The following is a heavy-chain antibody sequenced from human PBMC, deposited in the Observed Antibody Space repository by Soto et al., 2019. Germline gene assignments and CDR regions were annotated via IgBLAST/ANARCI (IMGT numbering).Heavy chain of an antibody. CDR1: GGSVSSGSYY. D-gene: IGHD3-22*01. V-gene: IGHV4-61*01. J-gene: IGHJ4*02. CDR3: AGSFCYDDSSGYYCPFDY. CDR2: IYYSGST. Sequence: SETLSLTCTVSGGSVSSGSYYWSWIRQPPGKGLEWIGYIYYSGSTNYNPSLKSRVTISVDTSNNQFSLKLSSVTAADTAVYSFAGSFCYDDSSGYYCPFDYWGQGTLVTVSS.